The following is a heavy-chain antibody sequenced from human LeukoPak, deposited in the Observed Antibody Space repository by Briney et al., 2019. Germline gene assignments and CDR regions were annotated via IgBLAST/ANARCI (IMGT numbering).Heavy chain of an antibody. J-gene: IGHJ4*02. CDR3: ARSVVGATWVDY. D-gene: IGHD1-26*01. Sequence: ASVTVSFAASGYTFTDYYMHWVRQAPGQGLEWMGRSNPNSGGTNYAQKFPGRVTMTREKSISTAYMEESRLRSDDTAVYYCARSVVGATWVDYWGQGTLVTVSS. CDR1: GYTFTDYY. V-gene: IGHV1-2*02. CDR2: SNPNSGGT.